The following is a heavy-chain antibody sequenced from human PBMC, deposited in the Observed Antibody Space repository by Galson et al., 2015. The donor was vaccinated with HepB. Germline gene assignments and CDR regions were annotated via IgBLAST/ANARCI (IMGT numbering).Heavy chain of an antibody. J-gene: IGHJ4*02. V-gene: IGHV3-53*01. CDR3: TRGWVGATRFAY. CDR1: GFTVSSSY. Sequence: LRLSCAASGFTVSSSYMNWVRQAPGKGLEWVSVIHSGGDTYYADSVKGRFTITRDNSKNTAYLQMTGLRVEDTAVYYCTRGWVGATRFAYWGQGTLVSVSS. CDR2: IHSGGDT. D-gene: IGHD1-26*01.